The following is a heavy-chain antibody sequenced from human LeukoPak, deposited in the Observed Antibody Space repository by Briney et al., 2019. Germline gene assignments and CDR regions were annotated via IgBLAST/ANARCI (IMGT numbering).Heavy chain of an antibody. CDR2: IYYSGST. CDR1: GGSLSSSIYY. D-gene: IGHD1-26*01. J-gene: IGHJ4*02. V-gene: IGHV4-39*01. Sequence: SETLSLTCTVSGGSLSSSIYYWGWTRHPPGKGLEWIGSIYYSGSTYYNLSLKSRVTISVDTSKNQFSLKLSSVTGADTAVYYCARLSGGELLSDYWGQGTLVTVSS. CDR3: ARLSGGELLSDY.